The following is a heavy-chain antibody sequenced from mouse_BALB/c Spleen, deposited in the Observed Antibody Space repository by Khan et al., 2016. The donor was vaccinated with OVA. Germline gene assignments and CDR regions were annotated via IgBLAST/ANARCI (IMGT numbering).Heavy chain of an antibody. J-gene: IGHJ4*01. CDR3: ARQPYYHYNIMDY. CDR2: IWSDGST. CDR1: GFSLTNYG. Sequence: QVRLQQSGPGLAAPSQSLSITCTISGFSLTNYGVHWVRQPPGKGLEWLVVIWSDGSTNYNSVLKSRLTITKDNSQSQVFLKMNSLQTDDTAIYFCARQPYYHYNIMDYWGQGTSVTVSS. D-gene: IGHD2-10*01. V-gene: IGHV2-6-1*01.